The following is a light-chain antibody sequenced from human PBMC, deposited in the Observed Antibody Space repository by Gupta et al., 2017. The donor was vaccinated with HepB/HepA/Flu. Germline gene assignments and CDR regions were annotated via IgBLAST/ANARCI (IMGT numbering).Light chain of an antibody. J-gene: IGKJ2*01. Sequence: DIQLTQSPSFLSASVGDRVTITCRASQGISSYLAWYQQKSGKAPKLLIYAASTLQSGVPSRFSGSGSGTEFTLTISSLQPEDFATYYCQQLNSYPQMYTFGQGTKLEIK. V-gene: IGKV1-9*01. CDR3: QQLNSYPQMYT. CDR1: QGISSY. CDR2: AAS.